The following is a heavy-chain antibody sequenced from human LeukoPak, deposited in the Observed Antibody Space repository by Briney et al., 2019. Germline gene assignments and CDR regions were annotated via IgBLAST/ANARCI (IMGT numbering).Heavy chain of an antibody. V-gene: IGHV3-23*01. D-gene: IGHD2-21*01. J-gene: IGHJ3*02. CDR1: GFPFSSYA. CDR3: AKDRVVIAIGAFDI. CDR2: ISGSGGST. Sequence: GGSLGLSCEASGFPFSSYAMSWVGQAPGKGPKGVSAISGSGGSTYYADSVKGRFTISRDNSKNTLYLQMNSLRAEDTAVYYCAKDRVVIAIGAFDIWGQGTMVTVSS.